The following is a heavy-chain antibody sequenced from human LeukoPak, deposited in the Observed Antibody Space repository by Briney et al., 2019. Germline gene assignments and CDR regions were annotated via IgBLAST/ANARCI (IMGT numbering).Heavy chain of an antibody. CDR3: ARGRIAMAGTSYYYYGMDV. D-gene: IGHD6-19*01. V-gene: IGHV3-66*01. CDR1: GFTVSSNY. CDR2: IYSGGST. J-gene: IGHJ6*02. Sequence: GGTLRLSCAASGFTVSSNYMSWVRQAPGKGLEWVSVIYSGGSTYYADSVKGRFTISRDNSKNTLYLQMNSLRAEDTAVYYCARGRIAMAGTSYYYYGMDVWGQGTTVTVSS.